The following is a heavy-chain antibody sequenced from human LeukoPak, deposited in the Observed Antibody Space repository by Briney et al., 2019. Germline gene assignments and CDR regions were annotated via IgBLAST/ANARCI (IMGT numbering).Heavy chain of an antibody. CDR3: ARDHDSSGYWHGDNWFDP. CDR1: GYTFSSYG. Sequence: ASVKVSCKASGYTFSSYGISWVRQAPGQGLEWMGWISAYNGNTNYAQKLQGRVTMTTDTSTSTAYMELRSLRSDDTAVYYCARDHDSSGYWHGDNWFDPWGQGTLVTVSS. J-gene: IGHJ5*02. CDR2: ISAYNGNT. V-gene: IGHV1-18*01. D-gene: IGHD3-22*01.